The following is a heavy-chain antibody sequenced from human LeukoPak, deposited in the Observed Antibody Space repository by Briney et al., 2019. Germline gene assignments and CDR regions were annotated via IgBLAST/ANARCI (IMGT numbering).Heavy chain of an antibody. D-gene: IGHD6-6*01. J-gene: IGHJ6*02. V-gene: IGHV3-11*06. CDR1: GFTFSGYY. CDR3: ARDLRYSSSSQTSYGMDV. Sequence: GGSLRLSCAASGFTFSGYYMSWIRQAPGKGLEWVSYISSSSSYTNYADSVKGRFTISRDNAKNSLYLQMNSLRAEDTAVYYCARDLRYSSSSQTSYGMDVWGQGTTVTVSS. CDR2: ISSSSSYT.